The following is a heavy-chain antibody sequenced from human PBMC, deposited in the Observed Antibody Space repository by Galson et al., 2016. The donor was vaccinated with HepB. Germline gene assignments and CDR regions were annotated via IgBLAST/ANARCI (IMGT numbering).Heavy chain of an antibody. CDR2: ISFEGNKQ. CDR1: GFTFSTYS. V-gene: IGHV3-30*03. D-gene: IGHD1-14*01. CDR3: ARGGGTSSYYYWGMDV. J-gene: IGHJ6*04. Sequence: YLRLSCADSGFTFSTYSMHWVRQAPGEGLEWVAAISFEGNKQHYADSVKGRFTVSRDNSKNTLYLQMNNLTPDDTAIYYCARGGGTSSYYYWGMDVWGKGTTVTVSS.